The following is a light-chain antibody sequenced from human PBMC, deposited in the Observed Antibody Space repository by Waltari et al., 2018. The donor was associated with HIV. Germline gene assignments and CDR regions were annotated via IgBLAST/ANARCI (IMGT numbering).Light chain of an antibody. J-gene: IGKJ5*01. CDR2: GAS. CDR3: QQYDTSPFT. CDR1: QSVRGRY. Sequence: ETVLTQSPGTLPLSAGERATLSCRAGQSVRGRYLAWYQQKPGLAPRLLIYGASGRATGIPARFSGSGSGTDFTLTISRLEPEDFAVYDCQQYDTSPFTFGQGTRLEIK. V-gene: IGKV3-20*01.